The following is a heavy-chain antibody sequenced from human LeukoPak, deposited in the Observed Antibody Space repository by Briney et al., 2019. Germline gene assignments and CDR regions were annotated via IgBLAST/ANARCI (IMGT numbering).Heavy chain of an antibody. V-gene: IGHV1-46*01. CDR2: INPSGGST. D-gene: IGHD6-19*01. Sequence: GASVKVSCKASGYTFTSYYMHWVRQAPGQGLEWMGIINPSGGSTSYAQKFQGRVTMTRDTSTSTVYMELSSLRSEDTAVYYCARDHNIAVAGSWFDPWGQGTLVTVPS. CDR3: ARDHNIAVAGSWFDP. CDR1: GYTFTSYY. J-gene: IGHJ5*02.